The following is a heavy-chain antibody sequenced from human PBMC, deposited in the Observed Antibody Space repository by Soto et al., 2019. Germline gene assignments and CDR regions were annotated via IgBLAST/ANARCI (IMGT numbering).Heavy chain of an antibody. Sequence: GGSLRLSCAASGFIFSSYAMSWVRQAPGKGLEWVSTISGSGDSTYYADSMQGRFTISRDNSKNSLYLQMNSLRAEDTDVYYCAKGRGYSGYEEFDYWGQGTLVTVSS. CDR3: AKGRGYSGYEEFDY. V-gene: IGHV3-23*01. CDR2: ISGSGDST. J-gene: IGHJ4*02. CDR1: GFIFSSYA. D-gene: IGHD5-12*01.